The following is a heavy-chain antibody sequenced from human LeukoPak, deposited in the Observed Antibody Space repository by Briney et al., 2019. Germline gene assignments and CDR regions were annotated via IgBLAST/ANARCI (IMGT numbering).Heavy chain of an antibody. V-gene: IGHV4-31*03. CDR1: GGSISSGGYY. D-gene: IGHD2-15*01. J-gene: IGHJ3*02. Sequence: KTSQTLSLTCTVSGGSISSGGYYWSWIRQHPGKGLEWIGYIYYSGSTYYNPSLKSRVTISVDTSKNQFSLKLSSVTAADTAVYYCARVYCSGGSCYSVRYAFDIWGQGTMVTVSS. CDR2: IYYSGST. CDR3: ARVYCSGGSCYSVRYAFDI.